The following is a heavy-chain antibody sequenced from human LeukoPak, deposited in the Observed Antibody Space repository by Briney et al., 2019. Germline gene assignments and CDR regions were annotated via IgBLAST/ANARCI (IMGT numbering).Heavy chain of an antibody. CDR3: AKDRSCTNDICHGDFDY. CDR2: ISGSGGST. Sequence: GGSLRLSCAASGFTFSSYWMSWVRQAPGKGLEWVSSISGSGGSTYSADSVKGRFTISRDNSKNTLYLQMNSLRAEDTALYYCAKDRSCTNDICHGDFDYWGQGTLVTVSS. J-gene: IGHJ4*02. CDR1: GFTFSSYW. D-gene: IGHD2-8*01. V-gene: IGHV3-23*01.